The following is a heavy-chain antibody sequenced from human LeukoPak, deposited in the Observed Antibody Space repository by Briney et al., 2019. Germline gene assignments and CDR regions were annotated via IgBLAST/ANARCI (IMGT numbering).Heavy chain of an antibody. D-gene: IGHD2-21*01. V-gene: IGHV4-4*07. CDR1: GGSISTYY. J-gene: IGHJ4*02. CDR3: ARGLLGGGGAFTHFDY. CDR2: ISTSGGT. Sequence: SQTLSLTCTVSGGSISTYYWILIRQPAGKRLEWIGRISTSGGTNYNPSLKSRATMSLDTSKNQFSLKVRSVTAADTAVYYCARGLLGGGGAFTHFDYWGQGTLVTVSS.